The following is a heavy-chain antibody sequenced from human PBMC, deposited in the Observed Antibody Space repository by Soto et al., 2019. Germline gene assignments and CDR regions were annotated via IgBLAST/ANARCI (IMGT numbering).Heavy chain of an antibody. Sequence: AGGSLRLSCAASGFTFSSYSMHWVRQAPGKGLEWVAIVSYDGTNKYYADSVKGRFTISRDNSKNTLYLQMNSLRAEDTAVYYCATPDYYGSGSYYLYFYYGMDVWGQGTTVTVSS. J-gene: IGHJ6*02. CDR2: VSYDGTNK. CDR1: GFTFSSYS. V-gene: IGHV3-30-3*01. CDR3: ATPDYYGSGSYYLYFYYGMDV. D-gene: IGHD3-10*01.